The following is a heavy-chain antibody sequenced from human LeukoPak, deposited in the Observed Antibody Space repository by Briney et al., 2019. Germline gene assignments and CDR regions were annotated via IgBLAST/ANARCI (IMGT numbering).Heavy chain of an antibody. CDR1: GGSISSYY. CDR2: VYYSGST. CDR3: ARRMKLAAKGDAFDI. D-gene: IGHD2-15*01. J-gene: IGHJ3*02. V-gene: IGHV4-59*08. Sequence: SETLSLTCTVSGGSISSYYWSWIRQSPGKGLEWIGYVYYSGSTNYNPSLKGRVTISVDTSKSQFSLKLTSVTAADTAVYYCARRMKLAAKGDAFDIWGQGTLVTVSS.